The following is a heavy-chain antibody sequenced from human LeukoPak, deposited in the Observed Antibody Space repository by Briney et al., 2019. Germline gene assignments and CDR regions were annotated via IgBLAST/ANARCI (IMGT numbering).Heavy chain of an antibody. Sequence: GGSLRLSCAASGFTFSNSWMSWVRLAPGKGLEWVGNIRQDGSEKQYVDSVKGRFTISRDNAQNSLYLQMDSLRAEDTAVYYCAREHYFYYIDGWGKGTTVTVSS. V-gene: IGHV3-7*03. J-gene: IGHJ6*03. CDR2: IRQDGSEK. CDR3: AREHYFYYIDG. CDR1: GFTFSNSW.